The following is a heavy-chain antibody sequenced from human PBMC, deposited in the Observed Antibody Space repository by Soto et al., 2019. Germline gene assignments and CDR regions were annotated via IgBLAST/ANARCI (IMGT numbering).Heavy chain of an antibody. D-gene: IGHD3-22*01. Sequence: SVKVSCKASGGTFSSYAISWVRQAPGQGLELIGGIIPIFGTANYAQKFQGRVTITADESTSTAYMELSSLRSEDTAVFYCAGTTYYYDSSGPETDAFDIWGQGTMVTVSS. CDR2: IIPIFGTA. CDR3: AGTTYYYDSSGPETDAFDI. V-gene: IGHV1-69*13. CDR1: GGTFSSYA. J-gene: IGHJ3*02.